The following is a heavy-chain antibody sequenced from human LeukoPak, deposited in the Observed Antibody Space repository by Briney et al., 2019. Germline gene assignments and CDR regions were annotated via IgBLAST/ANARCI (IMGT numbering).Heavy chain of an antibody. CDR3: TTSWY. CDR2: IKSKPDGGTT. J-gene: IGHJ4*02. Sequence: KTGCSLKLSCAVTGLTFTNAWMNWARKVPGKGWEWVGRIKSKPDGGTTDYAAPVKGRFTISRDDSKNTLYLQMNSLKTEDTAVYYCTTSWYWGQGTLVTVSS. V-gene: IGHV3-15*01. CDR1: GLTFTNAW. D-gene: IGHD6-6*01.